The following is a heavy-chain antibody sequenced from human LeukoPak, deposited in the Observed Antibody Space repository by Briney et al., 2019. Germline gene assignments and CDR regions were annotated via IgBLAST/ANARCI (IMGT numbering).Heavy chain of an antibody. J-gene: IGHJ4*02. Sequence: GGSLRLSCAASGFTFSSYAMSWVRQAPGKGLEWVAVIPYDGSNKYYADSVKGRFTISRDNSKNTLYLQMNSLRAEDTAVYYCAKEPHYYYDSSGYYDYWGQGTLVTVSS. D-gene: IGHD3-22*01. CDR3: AKEPHYYYDSSGYYDY. CDR1: GFTFSSYA. V-gene: IGHV3-30*18. CDR2: IPYDGSNK.